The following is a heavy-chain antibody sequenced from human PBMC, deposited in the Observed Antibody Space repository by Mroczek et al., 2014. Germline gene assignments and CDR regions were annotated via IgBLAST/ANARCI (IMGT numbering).Heavy chain of an antibody. CDR2: ISGSGGST. J-gene: IGHJ3*02. D-gene: IGHD5/OR15-5a*01. Sequence: VQLVQSGGGLVQPGGSLRLSCAASGFTFSSYAMSWVRQAPGKGLEWVSAISGSGGSTYYADSVKGRFTISRDNSKNTLYLQMNSLRAEDTAVYYCAKVLYEVSTLGSDAFDIWGQGTMVTVSS. CDR3: AKVLYEVSTLGSDAFDI. CDR1: GFTFSSYA. V-gene: IGHV3-23*04.